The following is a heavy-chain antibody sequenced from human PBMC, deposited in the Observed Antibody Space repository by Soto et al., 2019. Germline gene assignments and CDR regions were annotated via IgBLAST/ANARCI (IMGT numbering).Heavy chain of an antibody. CDR1: GGTFSIYA. CDR3: ARGEAHNWFDP. D-gene: IGHD1-26*01. J-gene: IGHJ5*02. V-gene: IGHV1-69*13. Sequence: SVKVSGKASGGTFSIYAISCVLQAPGQGLEWMGGIIPIFGTANYAQKFQGRVTITADESTSTAYMELSSLRSEDTAVYYCARGEAHNWFDPWGQGTLVTVSS. CDR2: IIPIFGTA.